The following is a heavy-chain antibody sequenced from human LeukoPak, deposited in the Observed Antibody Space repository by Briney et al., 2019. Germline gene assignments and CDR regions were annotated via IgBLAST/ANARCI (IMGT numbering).Heavy chain of an antibody. CDR1: GGSISSGDSY. CDR2: IYYSGST. Sequence: SETLSLTCTVSGGSISSGDSYWSWIRQPPGKGLEWIGNIYYSGSTYYNPSLKSRVTISVDTSKNQFSLKLSSVTAADTAVYYCARAIVVVPAAYTNWFDPWGQGTLVTVSS. D-gene: IGHD2-2*01. J-gene: IGHJ5*02. V-gene: IGHV4-30-4*01. CDR3: ARAIVVVPAAYTNWFDP.